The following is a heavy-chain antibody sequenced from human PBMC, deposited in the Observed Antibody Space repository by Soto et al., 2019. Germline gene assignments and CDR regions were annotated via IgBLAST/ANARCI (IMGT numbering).Heavy chain of an antibody. CDR2: IGSSGITI. J-gene: IGHJ6*03. CDR1: GLIFSDYY. D-gene: IGHD2-21*01. V-gene: IGHV3-11*01. CDR3: ARLRLQYGDKRSSYYCYMDV. Sequence: QVQLVESGGGLVKPGGSLRLSCAASGLIFSDYYMSWIRQAPGKGLEWVSYIGSSGITIYYAASVKGRFTISRDNAKNSQYLQMNGLRAEYTGVYYCARLRLQYGDKRSSYYCYMDVWGKGTTVTVSS.